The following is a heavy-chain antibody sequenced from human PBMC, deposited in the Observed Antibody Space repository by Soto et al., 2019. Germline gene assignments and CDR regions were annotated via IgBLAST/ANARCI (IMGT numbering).Heavy chain of an antibody. V-gene: IGHV3-74*01. CDR1: GFTFSMYW. Sequence: GGSLRLSCAASGFTFSMYWMHWVRQVPGKGPEWVSRINDDGSSTNYADSVRGRFTISRDNAKNTLYLQMNSLRVEDTSVYYCARAGYCGPGCYYYFDYWGQGTLVTVSS. CDR2: INDDGSST. CDR3: ARAGYCGPGCYYYFDY. J-gene: IGHJ4*02. D-gene: IGHD2-21*02.